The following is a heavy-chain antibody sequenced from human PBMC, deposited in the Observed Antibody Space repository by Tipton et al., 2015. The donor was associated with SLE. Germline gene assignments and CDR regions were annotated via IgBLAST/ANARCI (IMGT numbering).Heavy chain of an antibody. Sequence: SLRLSCAASGFTFSSYSMNWVRQAPGKGLEWVSSISSSSSTIYYADSVKGRFTISRDNAKNSLYLQMNSLRAEDTAVYYCARDPPKAVAGSCLDYWGQGTLVPVSS. V-gene: IGHV3-48*01. CDR2: ISSSSSTI. D-gene: IGHD6-19*01. CDR3: ARDPPKAVAGSCLDY. J-gene: IGHJ4*02. CDR1: GFTFSSYS.